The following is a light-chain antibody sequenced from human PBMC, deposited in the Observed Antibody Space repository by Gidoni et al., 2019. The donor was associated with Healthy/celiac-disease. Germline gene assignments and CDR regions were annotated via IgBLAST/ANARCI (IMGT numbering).Light chain of an antibody. J-gene: IGKJ2*01. V-gene: IGKV3-15*01. CDR1: QSVSSN. CDR3: QQYNNWPPYT. CDR2: GAS. Sequence: EIVMTQSSATLSVSPGERATLSCSASQSVSSNVAWYQQKPGQAPRLLIYGASTRATGIPARFSGSGSGTEFTLTISSLQSEDFAVYYCQQYNNWPPYTFGQGTKLEIK.